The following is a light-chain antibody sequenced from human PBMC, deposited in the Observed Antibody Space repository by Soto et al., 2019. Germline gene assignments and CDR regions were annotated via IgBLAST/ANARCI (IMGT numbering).Light chain of an antibody. V-gene: IGLV2-8*02. CDR1: SSDVGGYNY. Sequence: QSELTQPPYASRSPGQSVAITNTGSSSDVGGYNYVSWYQHHPGRAPKLIIFEVSKRPSGVPDRFSGSKSGNTASLTVSGLQAEDEADYYCSSYAGSDNSYVFGAGTKVTVL. CDR2: EVS. J-gene: IGLJ1*01. CDR3: SSYAGSDNSYV.